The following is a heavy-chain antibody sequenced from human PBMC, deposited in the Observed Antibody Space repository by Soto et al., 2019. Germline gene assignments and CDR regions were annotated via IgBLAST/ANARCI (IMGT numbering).Heavy chain of an antibody. V-gene: IGHV3-48*02. J-gene: IGHJ4*02. CDR1: GFIFSDNG. Sequence: GGSLRLSCAASGFIFSDNGMNWVRRAPGKGLEWVSYISGSSSTIYYADSVKGRFTISRDNAENSLFLQMNSLRDEDTAVYYCARDVTLIEVVPYYFDYWGQGTVVTVSS. CDR2: ISGSSSTI. CDR3: ARDVTLIEVVPYYFDY. D-gene: IGHD3-22*01.